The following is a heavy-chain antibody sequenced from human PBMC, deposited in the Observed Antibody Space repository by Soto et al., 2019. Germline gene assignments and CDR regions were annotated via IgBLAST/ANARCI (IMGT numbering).Heavy chain of an antibody. J-gene: IGHJ4*02. CDR3: ASYYSGYLRVKDPFSPDY. Sequence: SVKVSCKASGGSFSTYAISWVRQAPGQGLEWMGGIIPTFGTTKYAQKFQGRVTITANESASIVYMELRRLRSDDTALYYCASYYSGYLRVKDPFSPDYWGQGTLVTVSS. CDR2: IIPTFGTT. CDR1: GGSFSTYA. D-gene: IGHD2-15*01. V-gene: IGHV1-69*13.